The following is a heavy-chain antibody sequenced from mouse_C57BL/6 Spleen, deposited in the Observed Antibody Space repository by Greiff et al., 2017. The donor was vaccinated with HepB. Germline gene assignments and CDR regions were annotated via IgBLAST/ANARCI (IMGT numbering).Heavy chain of an antibody. CDR2: IYPGDGDT. CDR1: GYAFSSYW. V-gene: IGHV1-80*01. D-gene: IGHD1-1*01. J-gene: IGHJ2*01. Sequence: QVQLKQSGAELVKPGASVKISCKASGYAFSSYWMNWVKQRPGKGLEWIGQIYPGDGDTNYNGKFKGKATLTADKSSSTAYMQLSSLTSEDSAVYFCARGIYYGSSFDYWGQGTTLTVSS. CDR3: ARGIYYGSSFDY.